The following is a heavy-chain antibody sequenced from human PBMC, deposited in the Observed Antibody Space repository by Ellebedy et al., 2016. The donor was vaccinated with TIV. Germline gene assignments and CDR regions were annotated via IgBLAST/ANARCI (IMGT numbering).Heavy chain of an antibody. V-gene: IGHV3-7*01. J-gene: IGHJ4*02. D-gene: IGHD6-19*01. CDR2: IKQDGSEK. CDR3: ARGDGSSGWYFDY. Sequence: GGSLRLSXAASGFTFSNHWMSWVRQVPGKGLEWVANIKQDGSEKYCVDSVKGRFTISRDNAKNTLYLQMNSLRAEDTAVYYCARGDGSSGWYFDYWGQGTLVTVSS. CDR1: GFTFSNHW.